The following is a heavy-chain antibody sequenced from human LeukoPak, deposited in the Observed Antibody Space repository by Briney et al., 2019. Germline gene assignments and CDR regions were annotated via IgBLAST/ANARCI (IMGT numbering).Heavy chain of an antibody. Sequence: SETLSLTCTVSSGSISSGAYYWGWIRQPPGKGLEWIGTIYYSGKTYYNPSLKSRITISIDTSKKQFALKLSSVTAADTAVYYCARGRLVRGVINWFDPWGQGTLVTVSS. J-gene: IGHJ5*02. CDR1: SGSISSGAYY. V-gene: IGHV4-39*06. CDR2: IYYSGKT. CDR3: ARGRLVRGVINWFDP. D-gene: IGHD3-10*01.